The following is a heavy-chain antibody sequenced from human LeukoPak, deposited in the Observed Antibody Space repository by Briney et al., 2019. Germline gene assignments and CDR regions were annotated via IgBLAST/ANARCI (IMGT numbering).Heavy chain of an antibody. V-gene: IGHV4-61*02. Sequence: PSETLSLTCTVSGGSISSGSYYWSWIRQPAGKGLEWIGRIYTSGSTNYNPSLKSRVTISVDTSKNQFSLKLSSVTAADTAVYYCARVSGDYVFDYWGQGTLVTVSS. D-gene: IGHD4-17*01. CDR1: GGSISSGSYY. CDR2: IYTSGST. CDR3: ARVSGDYVFDY. J-gene: IGHJ4*02.